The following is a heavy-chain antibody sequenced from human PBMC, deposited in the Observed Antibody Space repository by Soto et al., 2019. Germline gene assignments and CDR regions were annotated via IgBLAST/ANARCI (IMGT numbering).Heavy chain of an antibody. Sequence: QVHLVESGGGLVKPGGSLRLSCETSGFPVSDYYMSWIRQAPGKGLEWLSHISPKSTYTNYADSVKGRFTISRDNTKSSLFLQMNSLGVEDTAVYYCARGGGGGLFEHWGQGVLVTVSS. V-gene: IGHV3-11*06. CDR3: ARGGGGGLFEH. CDR2: ISPKSTYT. D-gene: IGHD2-21*01. J-gene: IGHJ4*02. CDR1: GFPVSDYY.